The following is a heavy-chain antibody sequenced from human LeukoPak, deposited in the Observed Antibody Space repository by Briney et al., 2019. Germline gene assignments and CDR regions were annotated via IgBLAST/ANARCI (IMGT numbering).Heavy chain of an antibody. CDR3: ARGISSWSDLAAY. J-gene: IGHJ4*02. D-gene: IGHD6-13*01. CDR2: INPNSGGT. CDR1: GFTFSSYG. V-gene: IGHV1-2*02. Sequence: GGSLRLSCAASGFTFSSYGMHWVRQAPGQGLEWMGWINPNSGGTNYARKFQGRVTMTRDTSISTAYMELSRLRSDDTAVYYCARGISSWSDLAAYWGQGTLVTVSS.